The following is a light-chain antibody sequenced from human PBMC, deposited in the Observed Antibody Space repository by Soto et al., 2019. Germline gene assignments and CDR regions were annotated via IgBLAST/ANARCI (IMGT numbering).Light chain of an antibody. V-gene: IGKV1-6*01. J-gene: IGKJ2*01. Sequence: AIQMTQSPSSLSASVGDRVTITCRASQAIRNDLGWYQQKPGKAPNLLIFGASNLQAGVPVRFSASGSGTNFTLTISNLQPEDFATYYCQQSYSTPYTFGQGTKLEIK. CDR2: GAS. CDR1: QAIRND. CDR3: QQSYSTPYT.